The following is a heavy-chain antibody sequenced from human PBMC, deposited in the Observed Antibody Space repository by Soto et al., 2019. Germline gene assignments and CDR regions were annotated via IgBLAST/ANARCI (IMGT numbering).Heavy chain of an antibody. Sequence: SETLSLTCTVSGGSISSYYWSWIRQPPGKGLEWIGYIYYSGSTNYNPSLKSRVTISVDTSKNQFSLKLSSVTAADTAVYYCARSRTDYCTNGVCYVSDPWGQGTLVTVSS. CDR1: GGSISSYY. V-gene: IGHV4-59*08. CDR3: ARSRTDYCTNGVCYVSDP. J-gene: IGHJ5*02. CDR2: IYYSGST. D-gene: IGHD2-8*01.